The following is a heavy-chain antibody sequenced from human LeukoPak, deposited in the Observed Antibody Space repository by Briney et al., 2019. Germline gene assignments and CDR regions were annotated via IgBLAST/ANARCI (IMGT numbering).Heavy chain of an antibody. J-gene: IGHJ4*02. V-gene: IGHV3-7*01. CDR3: GSLSFDS. CDR1: GFTFRGYW. Sequence: PGGSLRLSCTASGFTFRGYWMTWVRQAPGKGLEWVATINQHGSDQFYVDSAKGRFTISRDDAKNSLYLQMNSLRAEDTAVYYCGSLSFDSWGQGTLVTVSS. CDR2: INQHGSDQ.